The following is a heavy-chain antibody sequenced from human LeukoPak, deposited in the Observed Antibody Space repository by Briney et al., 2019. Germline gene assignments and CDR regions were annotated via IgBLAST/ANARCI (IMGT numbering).Heavy chain of an antibody. D-gene: IGHD4-17*01. J-gene: IGHJ4*02. CDR3: SRGLHDYGDSNYYFDQ. V-gene: IGHV3-49*03. CDR2: IRKKCYGETT. CDR1: GFSFGDDA. Sequence: PGRSLRLSCTASGFSFGDDAWSWFRQAPGRGLEFVSFIRKKCYGETTDYAASVRGRFTISRDDAKSTAYLQMNSLEIEDTALYYCSRGLHDYGDSNYYFDQWGRGTQVTVSS.